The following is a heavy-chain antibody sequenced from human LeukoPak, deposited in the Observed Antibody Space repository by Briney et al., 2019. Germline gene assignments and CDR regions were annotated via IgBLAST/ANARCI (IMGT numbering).Heavy chain of an antibody. D-gene: IGHD3-9*01. Sequence: GESLKISCQASGYRITSDWIGWVRQMPGKGLEWTAIIYPADSDTRYNPSFQGQVTISADKSVSTAYLQWSSLKASDTAMYYCARLILTGYIGSDYWGQGTLVTVSS. CDR1: GYRITSDW. CDR3: ARLILTGYIGSDY. J-gene: IGHJ4*02. CDR2: IYPADSDT. V-gene: IGHV5-51*01.